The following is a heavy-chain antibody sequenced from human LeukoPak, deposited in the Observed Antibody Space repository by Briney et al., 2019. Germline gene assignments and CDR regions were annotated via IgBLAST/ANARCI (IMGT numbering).Heavy chain of an antibody. Sequence: MTGGSLKLSCAASGFTFSGSGMHWVRQAPGKGLEWVGRIKSKTDGGTTDYAAPVKGRFTISRDDSKNTLYLQMNSLKTEDTAVYYCTTDPVLRRWLQDDAFDIWGQGTMVTVSS. D-gene: IGHD5-24*01. CDR1: GFTFSGSG. CDR2: IKSKTDGGTT. CDR3: TTDPVLRRWLQDDAFDI. J-gene: IGHJ3*02. V-gene: IGHV3-15*01.